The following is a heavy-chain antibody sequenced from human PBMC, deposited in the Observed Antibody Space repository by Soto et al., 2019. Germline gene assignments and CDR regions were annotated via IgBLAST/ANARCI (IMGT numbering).Heavy chain of an antibody. D-gene: IGHD3-9*01. CDR3: ARVQRDYDILTGYSYFDY. V-gene: IGHV4-31*03. CDR2: IYYSGST. Sequence: SETLSLTCTVSGGSISSGGYYWSWIRQHPGKGLEWIGYIYYSGSTYYNPSLKSRVTISVDTSKNQFSLKLSSVTAADTAVYYCARVQRDYDILTGYSYFDYWGQGTLVTVSS. J-gene: IGHJ4*02. CDR1: GGSISSGGYY.